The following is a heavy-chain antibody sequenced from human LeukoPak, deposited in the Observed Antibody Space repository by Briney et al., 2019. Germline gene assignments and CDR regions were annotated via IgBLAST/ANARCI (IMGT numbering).Heavy chain of an antibody. D-gene: IGHD3-10*01. J-gene: IGHJ4*02. CDR1: GFTFSSYG. V-gene: IGHV3-30*02. CDR3: AKDQGHYYGSGSHDY. Sequence: PGGALRLSCAASGFTFSSYGMHWVRQAPGKGLEGGAFIRYDGSNKYYADSVKGRFTISRDNSKNTLYLQMNSLRAEDTAVYYCAKDQGHYYGSGSHDYWGQGPLVTVSS. CDR2: IRYDGSNK.